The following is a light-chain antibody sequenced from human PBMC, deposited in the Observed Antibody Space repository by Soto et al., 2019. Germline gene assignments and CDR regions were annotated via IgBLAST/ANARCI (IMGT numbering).Light chain of an antibody. V-gene: IGLV2-23*01. CDR2: EGS. Sequence: QSALTQPASVSGSPGQSITISCTGTSGDVGSYNLVSRYQHHPGKAPKLMIYEGSKRPSGVSNRFSGSKSGSTASLTISGLQAEDEADYYCCSYARSSTYVFGTGTKLTVL. J-gene: IGLJ1*01. CDR1: SGDVGSYNL. CDR3: CSYARSSTYV.